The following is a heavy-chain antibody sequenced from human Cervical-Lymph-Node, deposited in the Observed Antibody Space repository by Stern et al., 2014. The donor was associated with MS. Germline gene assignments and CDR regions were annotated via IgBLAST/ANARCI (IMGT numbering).Heavy chain of an antibody. V-gene: IGHV1-18*04. J-gene: IGHJ5*02. CDR2: ISAYNGNT. Sequence: VQLVQSGAEVKKHGASVKVSCKASGYTFTSYGISWVRQAPGKGLEWMGCISAYNGNTNYAQKLQGRVTMTTDTSTSTAYMELRSLRSDDTAVYYCARPIYGSGSYNWFDPWGQGTLVTVSS. D-gene: IGHD3-10*01. CDR3: ARPIYGSGSYNWFDP. CDR1: GYTFTSYG.